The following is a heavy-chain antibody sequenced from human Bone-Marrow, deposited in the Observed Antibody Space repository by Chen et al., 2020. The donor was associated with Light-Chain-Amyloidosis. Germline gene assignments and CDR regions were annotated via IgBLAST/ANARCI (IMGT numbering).Heavy chain of an antibody. CDR1: GCTFSTSA. J-gene: IGHJ6*03. CDR2: MIPSLGTA. V-gene: IGHV1-69*01. CDR3: ARARRKSDWELRYFLDV. Sequence: QVLLVQSGAEVKKPGSSVKVSCKAAGCTFSTSAINWVRQAPGQGLEWMGGMIPSLGTASYAQKFQGRVTITADESTSTVYMELSSLRFEDTAVYYCARARRKSDWELRYFLDVWGNGTTVPVSS. D-gene: IGHD3-10*01.